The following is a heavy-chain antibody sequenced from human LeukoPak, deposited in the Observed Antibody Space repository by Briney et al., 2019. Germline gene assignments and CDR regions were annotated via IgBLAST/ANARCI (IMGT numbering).Heavy chain of an antibody. J-gene: IGHJ4*02. CDR1: GYTFTGYY. D-gene: IGHD1-26*01. CDR3: ARDRGSLPYYFDY. V-gene: IGHV1-2*02. CDR2: INPNSGGT. Sequence: ASVTVSCTASGYTFTGYYMHWVRQAPGQGLEWMGWINPNSGGTNYAQKLQGRVTMTTDTSTSTAYMELRSLRSDDTAVYYCARDRGSLPYYFDYWGQGTLVTVSS.